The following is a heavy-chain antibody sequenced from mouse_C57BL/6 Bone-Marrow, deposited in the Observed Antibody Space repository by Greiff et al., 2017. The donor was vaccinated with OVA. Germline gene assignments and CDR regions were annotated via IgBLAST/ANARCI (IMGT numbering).Heavy chain of an antibody. CDR1: GYAFSSSW. Sequence: VQLQESGPELVKPGASVKISCKASGYAFSSSWMNWVKQRPGQGLEWIGRIYPGDGDTNYNGKFKGKATLTADKSSSTAYMQLSSLTSEDSAVDFCARSSGYFFDYWGQGTTLTVSS. CDR3: ARSSGYFFDY. CDR2: IYPGDGDT. D-gene: IGHD3-2*02. J-gene: IGHJ2*01. V-gene: IGHV1-82*01.